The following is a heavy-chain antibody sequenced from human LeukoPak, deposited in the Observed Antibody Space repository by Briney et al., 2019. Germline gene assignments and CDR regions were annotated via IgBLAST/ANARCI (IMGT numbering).Heavy chain of an antibody. CDR1: GGSFSGYY. CDR3: ARVTGNYDFWSGYSHYYYYMDV. CDR2: INHSGST. D-gene: IGHD3-3*01. Sequence: SETLSFTCAVYGGSFSGYYWSWLRQPPGKGLEWIGEINHSGSTNYNPSLKSRVTISVDTSKNQFSLKLSSVTDADTAVYYCARVTGNYDFWSGYSHYYYYMDVWGKGTTVTVSS. J-gene: IGHJ6*03. V-gene: IGHV4-34*01.